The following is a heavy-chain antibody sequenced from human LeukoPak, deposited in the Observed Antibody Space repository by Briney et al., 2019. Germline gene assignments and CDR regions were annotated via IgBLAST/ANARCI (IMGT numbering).Heavy chain of an antibody. D-gene: IGHD4-23*01. CDR2: LYPSESKT. CDR3: ARRVDGGKGFDY. CDR1: GYTFTNYW. J-gene: IGHJ4*02. Sequence: GESLKISCKGSGYTFTNYWIAWVRQMPGKGLEFMGILYPSESKTKYSPSFQGQVTVSAHKYISTAYLQWNSLKASDTAMYYCARRVDGGKGFDYWGQGTLVTVFS. V-gene: IGHV5-51*01.